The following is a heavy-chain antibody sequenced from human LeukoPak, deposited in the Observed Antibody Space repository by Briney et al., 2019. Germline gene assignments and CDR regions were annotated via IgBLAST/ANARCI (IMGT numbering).Heavy chain of an antibody. V-gene: IGHV4-4*02. CDR3: ARISRDYYILTGYYQFDY. D-gene: IGHD3-9*01. J-gene: IGHJ4*02. Sequence: PSETLSLACAVSGDSISSSNWWNWVRQPPGKGLEWIGEIYHSGSTNYNPSLKSRVTISVDTSKNQFSLKLSSVTAADTAVYYCARISRDYYILTGYYQFDYWGQGTLVTVSS. CDR2: IYHSGST. CDR1: GDSISSSNW.